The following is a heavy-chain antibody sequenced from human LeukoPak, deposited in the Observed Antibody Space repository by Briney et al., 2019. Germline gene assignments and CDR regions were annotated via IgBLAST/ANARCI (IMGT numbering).Heavy chain of an antibody. J-gene: IGHJ4*02. CDR2: IYYSGST. D-gene: IGHD3-16*02. CDR1: GGSISIYY. CDR3: ARLQSEVTFGGVIAQTIDY. Sequence: PSETLSLTCTVPGGSISIYYWSWIRQPPGKGLEWIGYIYYSGSTNYNPSLKSRVTISVDTSKNQFSLKLSSVTAADTAVYYCARLQSEVTFGGVIAQTIDYWGQGTLVTVSS. V-gene: IGHV4-59*08.